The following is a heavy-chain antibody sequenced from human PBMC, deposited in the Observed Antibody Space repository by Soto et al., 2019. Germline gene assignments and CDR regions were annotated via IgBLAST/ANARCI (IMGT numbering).Heavy chain of an antibody. D-gene: IGHD3-16*01. Sequence: PGESLKISCKASGYSFSFYWIGWVRQMPGKGLEWMAIMYPDDSDIRYSPSFEAHVTISADKSTSTAFLQWSSLKAPDTPMYYCATAYVYDFENSNDYRDAFDIWGQGTLDAVS. CDR3: ATAYVYDFENSNDYRDAFDI. CDR1: GYSFSFYW. J-gene: IGHJ3*02. V-gene: IGHV5-51*01. CDR2: MYPDDSDI.